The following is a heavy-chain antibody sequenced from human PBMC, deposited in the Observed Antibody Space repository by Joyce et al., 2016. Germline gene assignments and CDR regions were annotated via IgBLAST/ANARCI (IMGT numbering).Heavy chain of an antibody. CDR2: INPNNGDT. CDR3: VVVVATNSNFDV. D-gene: IGHD2-15*01. Sequence: QEQLVQSGAEVKQPGASVKVSCQASGYTFTTYYLHWVRQAPGQGLEWMVWINPNNGDTNSAQKFQGRVTMTRATSISTAFMELRRLTSDDTAVYFCVVVVATNSNFDVWGQGTMVTVSS. J-gene: IGHJ3*01. CDR1: GYTFTTYY. V-gene: IGHV1-2*02.